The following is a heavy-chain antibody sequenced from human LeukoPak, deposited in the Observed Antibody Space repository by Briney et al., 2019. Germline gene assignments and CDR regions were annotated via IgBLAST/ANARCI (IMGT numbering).Heavy chain of an antibody. V-gene: IGHV7-4-1*02. CDR2: INTNTGNP. Sequence: GASVKVSCKASGYTFTSYAMNWVRQAPGQGLEWMGWINTNTGNPTYAQGFTGRFVFSLDTSVSTAYLQISSLKAEDTAVYYCASEYSGSYSYYYYGMDVWGQGTTVTVSS. CDR1: GYTFTSYA. J-gene: IGHJ6*02. D-gene: IGHD1-26*01. CDR3: ASEYSGSYSYYYYGMDV.